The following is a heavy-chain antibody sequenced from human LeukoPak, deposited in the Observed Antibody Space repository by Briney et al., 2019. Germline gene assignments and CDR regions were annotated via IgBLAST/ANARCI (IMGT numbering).Heavy chain of an antibody. J-gene: IGHJ5*02. CDR3: ARDPRGRYGDWFDP. D-gene: IGHD1-26*01. V-gene: IGHV4-39*07. CDR1: GLSITYDTYY. Sequence: SETLSLTCTVSGLSITYDTYYWAWIRQPPGKGLEWIGSIYASGSTYYSPSLKSRVIISVDTSKNHFSLTLSAVTAADAAVYYCARDPRGRYGDWFDPWGQGTLVTVSS. CDR2: IYASGST.